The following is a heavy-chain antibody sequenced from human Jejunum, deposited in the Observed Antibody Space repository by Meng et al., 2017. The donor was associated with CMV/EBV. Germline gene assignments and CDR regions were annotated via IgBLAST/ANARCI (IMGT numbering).Heavy chain of an antibody. CDR2: INTNNGGT. CDR1: ASTFTDYY. V-gene: IGHV1-2*02. D-gene: IGHD1-26*01. Sequence: ASASTFTDYYIRWVRQAPGQGPEWMGWINTNNGGTNYVQKFQGRVTITRDTSISTAYMDLNRLTSDDTAVYYCARGVGSVDPRFDPWGQGTPVTVSS. J-gene: IGHJ5*02. CDR3: ARGVGSVDPRFDP.